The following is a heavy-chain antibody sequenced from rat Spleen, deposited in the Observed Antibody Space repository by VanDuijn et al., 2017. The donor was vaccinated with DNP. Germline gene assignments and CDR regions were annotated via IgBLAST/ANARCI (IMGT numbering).Heavy chain of an antibody. CDR1: GYSITSNY. J-gene: IGHJ2*01. Sequence: EVQLQESGSGLVKLSQSLSLTCSVTGYSITSNYWGWIRKFPGNKMEYVGHISYSGSTNYNPSLKSRISITRDTSKNLFFLHLNSVTTEDTATYYCARWTRYFDYWGQGVMVTVSS. V-gene: IGHV3-1*01. CDR3: ARWTRYFDY. D-gene: IGHD1-7*01. CDR2: ISYSGST.